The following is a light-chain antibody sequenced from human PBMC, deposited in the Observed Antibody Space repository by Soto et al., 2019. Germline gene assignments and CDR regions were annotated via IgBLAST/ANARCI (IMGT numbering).Light chain of an antibody. CDR2: GAS. Sequence: EIVLTQSPGTLSLSPGERATISCRASQSVSSSYLSWYQQKPGQAPRLLIYGASSKATGIPDRFSGSGSGTDFTLTISRLEPEDFAVYYCQQYGSSPPLTFGGGTKVEIK. V-gene: IGKV3-20*01. CDR1: QSVSSSY. CDR3: QQYGSSPPLT. J-gene: IGKJ4*01.